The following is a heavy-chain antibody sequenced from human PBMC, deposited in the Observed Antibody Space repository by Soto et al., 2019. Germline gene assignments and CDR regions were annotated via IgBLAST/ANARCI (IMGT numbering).Heavy chain of an antibody. CDR2: IWYDGSNK. V-gene: IGHV3-33*01. J-gene: IGHJ4*02. CDR1: GFTFRSYG. CDR3: AREGEGSSFDY. Sequence: QVQLVESGGGVVQPGRSLRLSCAASGFTFRSYGMHWVRQAPGKGLEWVAVIWYDGSNKYYADSVKGRFTISRDNSKNTLYLQMNSLRAEGTAVYYCAREGEGSSFDYWGQGTLVTVSS.